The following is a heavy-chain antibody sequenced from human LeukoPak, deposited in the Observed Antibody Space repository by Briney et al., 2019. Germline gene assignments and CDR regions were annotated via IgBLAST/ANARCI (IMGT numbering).Heavy chain of an antibody. CDR1: GFXFTNYA. J-gene: IGHJ4*02. Sequence: PGGSLRLSCAASGFXFTNYAITWVRQVPGKGLEWISHISGSGGSSYHVDSVKGRFTISRDNSKNTLYLQMNSLRAEDTAVYYCARLGRYADYWGQGTLVTVSS. CDR3: ARLGRYADY. CDR2: ISGSGGSS. D-gene: IGHD3-16*01. V-gene: IGHV3-23*01.